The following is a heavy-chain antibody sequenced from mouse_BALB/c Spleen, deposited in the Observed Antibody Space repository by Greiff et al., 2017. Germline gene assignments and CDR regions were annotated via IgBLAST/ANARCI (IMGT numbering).Heavy chain of an antibody. CDR3: ARPLRLRFDY. J-gene: IGHJ2*01. CDR1: GFTFSSYA. D-gene: IGHD1-2*01. CDR2: ISSGGST. V-gene: IGHV5-6-5*01. Sequence: EVNVVESGGGLVKPGGSLKLSCAASGFTFSSYAMSWVRQTPEKRLEWVASISSGGSTYYPDSVKGRFTISRDNARNILYLQMSSLRSEDTAMYYCARPLRLRFDYWGQGTTLTVSS.